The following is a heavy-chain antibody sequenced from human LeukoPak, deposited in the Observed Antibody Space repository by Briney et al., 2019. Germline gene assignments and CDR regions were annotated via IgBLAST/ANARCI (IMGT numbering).Heavy chain of an antibody. D-gene: IGHD2-21*02. CDR1: GGSFSGYY. J-gene: IGHJ4*02. Sequence: PSETLSLTCAVYGGSFSGYYWSWIRQPPGKGLEWIGEINHSGSTNYNPSLKSRVTISVDTSKNQFSLKLSSVTAADTAVYYCARGPYCGGDCYSFFDYLGQGTLVTVSS. V-gene: IGHV4-34*01. CDR3: ARGPYCGGDCYSFFDY. CDR2: INHSGST.